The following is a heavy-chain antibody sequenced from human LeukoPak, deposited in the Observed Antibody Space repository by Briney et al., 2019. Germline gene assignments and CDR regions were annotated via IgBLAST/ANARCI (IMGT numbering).Heavy chain of an antibody. CDR1: GGSISSGSYY. V-gene: IGHV4-61*02. CDR2: IYTSGST. Sequence: SETLSLTCTVSGGSISSGSYYWSWIRQPAGKGLEWIRRIYTSGSTNYNPSLKSRVTISVDTSKNRFSLKLSSVTAADTAVYYCARDRPSSYFDYWGQGTLVTVSS. CDR3: ARDRPSSYFDY. D-gene: IGHD6-13*01. J-gene: IGHJ4*02.